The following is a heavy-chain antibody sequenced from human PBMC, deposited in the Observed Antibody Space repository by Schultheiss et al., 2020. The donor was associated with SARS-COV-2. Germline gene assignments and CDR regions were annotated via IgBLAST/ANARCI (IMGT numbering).Heavy chain of an antibody. J-gene: IGHJ4*02. Sequence: GGSLRLSCAASGITFSSYSMNWVRQAPGKGLEWVANIKQDGSEKYYVDSVKGRFTISRDNAKNSLYLQMNSLRADDTAVYYCAREGPIVVVVASRGMSYFDYWGQGTLVTVSS. V-gene: IGHV3-7*03. D-gene: IGHD2-15*01. CDR2: IKQDGSEK. CDR3: AREGPIVVVVASRGMSYFDY. CDR1: GITFSSYS.